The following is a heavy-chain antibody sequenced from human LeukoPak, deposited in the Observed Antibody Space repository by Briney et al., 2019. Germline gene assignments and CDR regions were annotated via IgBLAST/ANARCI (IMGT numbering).Heavy chain of an antibody. D-gene: IGHD3-16*01. CDR3: ARGWGGSSYYYYYYMDV. CDR1: GGSISNKY. V-gene: IGHV4-59*01. CDR2: IYYSGNT. J-gene: IGHJ6*03. Sequence: SETLSLTCTVSGGSISNKYWSWIRQPPGKGLEWIGYIYYSGNTNYNPSLKSRVTILVDTSKNQVSLKLSSVTAADTAVYYCARGWGGSSYYYYYYMDVWGKGTTVTISS.